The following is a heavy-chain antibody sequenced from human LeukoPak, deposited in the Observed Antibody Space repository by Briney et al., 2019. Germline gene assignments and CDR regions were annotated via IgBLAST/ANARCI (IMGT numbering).Heavy chain of an antibody. CDR3: ARVWRSGSYNDY. Sequence: SETPSLTCTVSGGSISSGGYYWSWIRQHPGKALEWIGYIYYSGSTYYNPSLKSRVTISVDTSQNQFSLKLSSVTAADTAVYYCARVWRSGSYNDYWGQGTLVTVPS. J-gene: IGHJ4*02. CDR1: GGSISSGGYY. D-gene: IGHD1-26*01. CDR2: IYYSGST. V-gene: IGHV4-31*03.